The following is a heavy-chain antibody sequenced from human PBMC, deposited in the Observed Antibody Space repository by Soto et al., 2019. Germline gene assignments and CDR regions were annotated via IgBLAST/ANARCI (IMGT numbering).Heavy chain of an antibody. D-gene: IGHD2-15*01. Sequence: VASVKVSCKASGYTFTSYYMHWVRQAPGQGLEWMGIINPSGGSTSYAQKFQGRVTMTRDTSTSTVYMELSSLRSEDTAVYYCARDNCSGGSCYSAYFDYWGQGTLVTVSS. V-gene: IGHV1-46*01. CDR3: ARDNCSGGSCYSAYFDY. CDR2: INPSGGST. CDR1: GYTFTSYY. J-gene: IGHJ4*02.